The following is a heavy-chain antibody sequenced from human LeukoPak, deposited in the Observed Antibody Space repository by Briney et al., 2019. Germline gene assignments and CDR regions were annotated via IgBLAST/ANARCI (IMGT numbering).Heavy chain of an antibody. CDR2: IYPGDSDT. CDR3: ASSREEGRYFDL. J-gene: IGHJ2*01. V-gene: IGHV5-51*01. D-gene: IGHD1-26*01. Sequence: GGSLRLSCKDSGHSFTNYWICWVRQMPGKGLEWMGIIYPGDSDTRYSPSFQGQVTISVDKSISTSYLQWSSLKASDTAVYYCASSREEGRYFDLWGRGTLVTVSS. CDR1: GHSFTNYW.